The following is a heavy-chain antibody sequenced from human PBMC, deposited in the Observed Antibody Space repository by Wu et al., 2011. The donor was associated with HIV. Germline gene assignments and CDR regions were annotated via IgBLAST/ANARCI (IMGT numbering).Heavy chain of an antibody. D-gene: IGHD6-13*01. CDR2: IIPIFGTA. Sequence: QVQLVQSGAEVKKPGSSVKVSCKASGGTFSSYAISWVRQAPGQGLEWMGGIIPIFGTANYAQKFQGRVTITTDESTSTAYMELSSLRSEDTAVYYCARGPFGMGIAAAGHNYYYYMDVVGSTGPRSP. CDR1: GGTFSSYA. J-gene: IGHJ6*03. V-gene: IGHV1-69*01. CDR3: ARGPFGMGIAAAGHNYYYYMDV.